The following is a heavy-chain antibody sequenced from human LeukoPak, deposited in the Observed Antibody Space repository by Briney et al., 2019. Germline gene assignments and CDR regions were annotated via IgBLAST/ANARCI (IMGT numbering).Heavy chain of an antibody. Sequence: PGGSLRLSCAASGFTFSSYAMSWLAPAPGKGLEWVSAISGSGGSTYYADSVKGRFTISRDNSKNTLYLQMNSLRAEETAVYYCAKLQGWYYGMDVWGQGTTVTVSS. CDR3: AKLQGWYYGMDV. CDR2: ISGSGGST. V-gene: IGHV3-23*01. D-gene: IGHD6-19*01. J-gene: IGHJ6*02. CDR1: GFTFSSYA.